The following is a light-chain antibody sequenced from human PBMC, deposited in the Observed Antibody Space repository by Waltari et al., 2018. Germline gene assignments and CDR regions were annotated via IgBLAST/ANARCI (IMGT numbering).Light chain of an antibody. V-gene: IGKV3-11*01. J-gene: IGKJ4*01. CDR2: DTS. CDR3: QQRAKWPLT. Sequence: EIVLTQSPAKLSLSPGERATLSCRASQSVSNYLAWYQQKPGQAPPLLIYDTSNRATDIPARFSGSGSGTDFTLTITSLEPGDSAIYYCQQRAKWPLTFGGGTRVETK. CDR1: QSVSNY.